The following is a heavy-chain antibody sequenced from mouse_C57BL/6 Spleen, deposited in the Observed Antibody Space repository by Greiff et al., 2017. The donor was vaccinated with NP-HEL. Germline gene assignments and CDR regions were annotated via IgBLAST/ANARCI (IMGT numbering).Heavy chain of an antibody. CDR3: TTPFGSWMDY. CDR2: IDPEAGDT. J-gene: IGHJ4*01. CDR1: GFNIKDYY. Sequence: VQLQQSGAELVRPGASVKLSCTASGFNIKDYYMHWVKQRPEQGLEWIGRIDPEAGDTEYAPKFQGKATMTADTSSNPAYLQLSSLTSEDTAVYYCTTPFGSWMDYWGQGTSVTVSS. V-gene: IGHV14-1*01.